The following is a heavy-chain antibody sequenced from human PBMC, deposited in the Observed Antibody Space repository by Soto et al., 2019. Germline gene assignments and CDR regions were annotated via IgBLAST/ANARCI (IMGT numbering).Heavy chain of an antibody. J-gene: IGHJ4*02. CDR3: AGEKVGTTGIDF. V-gene: IGHV1-8*01. D-gene: IGHD1-26*01. Sequence: QAQLVQSGAEVKKPGASVKVSCKASGYTFTGYDINWVRQATGQGLEWMGWMNPNSGNTGYAQNFQGRVTMTRDHSITTAYMELTSLRDDASAVYYCAGEKVGTTGIDFWGQGTLVTVSS. CDR1: GYTFTGYD. CDR2: MNPNSGNT.